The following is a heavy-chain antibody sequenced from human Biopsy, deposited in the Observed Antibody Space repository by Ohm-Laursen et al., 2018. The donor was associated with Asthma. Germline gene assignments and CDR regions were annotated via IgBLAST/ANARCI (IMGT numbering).Heavy chain of an antibody. V-gene: IGHV3-21*01. CDR2: ITDTSRYI. J-gene: IGHJ4*02. CDR3: AREGVFCGGLCYSPPDF. Sequence: GSLRLSCSASGFTFSHYNMNWVRQAPGKGLEWVSSITDTSRYIKYADSVKGRFTISRDNAKNSLYLQMSSLRPEDTAVYYCAREGVFCGGLCYSPPDFWGQGTLVTVSS. D-gene: IGHD2-21*02. CDR1: GFTFSHYN.